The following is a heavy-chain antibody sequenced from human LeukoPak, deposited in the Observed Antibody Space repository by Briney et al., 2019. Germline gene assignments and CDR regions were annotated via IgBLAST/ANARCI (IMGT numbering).Heavy chain of an antibody. CDR2: ILDSGTT. J-gene: IGHJ5*02. Sequence: SETLSLTCTVSSGSMRGYHWSWIRQPAGKGLEWIGRILDSGTTNYNPSLKSRLTTSVDRSKTQSSLNLNSVTVADTAVYYCVRERPAGGGSYYWFDPWGQGTLVTVSS. CDR3: VRERPAGGGSYYWFDP. V-gene: IGHV4-4*07. CDR1: SGSMRGYH. D-gene: IGHD1-26*01.